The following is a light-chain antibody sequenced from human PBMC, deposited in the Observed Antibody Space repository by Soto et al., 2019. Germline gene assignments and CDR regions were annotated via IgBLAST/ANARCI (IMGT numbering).Light chain of an antibody. CDR3: TSYTSTSTPYV. CDR1: SSDVGRYTY. V-gene: IGLV2-14*01. CDR2: DVY. Sequence: SVLPQPASGSGSPGQSITISCAGTSSDVGRYTYVSWYQQHPGKAPKLIIYDVYNRPSGVSTRFSGSKSGNTASLTISGLQAEDEADYYCTSYTSTSTPYVFGGGTKVTVL. J-gene: IGLJ1*01.